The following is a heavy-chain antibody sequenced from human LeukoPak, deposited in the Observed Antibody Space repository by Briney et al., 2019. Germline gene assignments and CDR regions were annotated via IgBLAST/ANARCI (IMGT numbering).Heavy chain of an antibody. CDR3: ARDGEYCSSTSCPFQH. Sequence: SVKVSCKASGGTFSIYAISWVRQAPGQGLEWMGGIIPIFGTANYAQKFQGRVTITADESTSTAYIELSSLRSEDTAVYYCARDGEYCSSTSCPFQHWGQGTLVTVSS. D-gene: IGHD2-2*01. J-gene: IGHJ1*01. CDR1: GGTFSIYA. V-gene: IGHV1-69*01. CDR2: IIPIFGTA.